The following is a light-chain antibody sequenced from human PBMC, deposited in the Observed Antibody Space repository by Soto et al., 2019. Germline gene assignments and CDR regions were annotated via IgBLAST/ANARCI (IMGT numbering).Light chain of an antibody. J-gene: IGKJ1*01. CDR2: EVS. Sequence: EVVMTQSPLSLPVTLGQPASISCRSSYSLIHSDGDTYLNWFQQRPGQSPRRLIYEVSNRDSGVPDRFTGSGSGTDFTLKISRVEAEDFGIYYCMQGTHWPWTFGQGTQVEIK. CDR3: MQGTHWPWT. CDR1: YSLIHSDGDTY. V-gene: IGKV2-30*02.